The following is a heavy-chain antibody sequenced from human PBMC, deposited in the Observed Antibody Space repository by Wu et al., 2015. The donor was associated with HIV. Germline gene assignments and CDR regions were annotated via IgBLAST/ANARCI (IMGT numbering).Heavy chain of an antibody. CDR2: INPSGGST. V-gene: IGHV1-46*01. J-gene: IGHJ3*02. CDR1: GYTFTSYY. CDR3: AREKGVGTMVRGVIGAFDI. D-gene: IGHD3-10*01. Sequence: QVQLVQSGAEVKKPGASVKVSCKASGYTFTSYYMHWVRQAPGQGLEWMGIINPSGGSTSYAQKFQGRVTMTRDTSTSTVYMELSSLRSEDTAVYYCAREKGVGTMVRGVIGAFDIWGQGTMVTVSS.